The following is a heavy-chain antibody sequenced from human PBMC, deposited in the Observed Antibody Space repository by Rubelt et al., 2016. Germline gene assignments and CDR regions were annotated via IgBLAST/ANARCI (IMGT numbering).Heavy chain of an antibody. V-gene: IGHV1-18*01. CDR3: ARDRIRIAARQGWYFDL. D-gene: IGHD6-6*01. J-gene: IGHJ2*01. CDR2: ISAYNGNT. CDR1: GYTFTSYG. Sequence: QVQLVQSGAEVKKPGASVKVSCKASGYTFTSYGISWVRQAPGQGLEWMGWISAYNGNTNYATKLQGRVTMTTDTSTSTADMELRSLRSDDTAVYYCARDRIRIAARQGWYFDLWGRGTLVTVSS.